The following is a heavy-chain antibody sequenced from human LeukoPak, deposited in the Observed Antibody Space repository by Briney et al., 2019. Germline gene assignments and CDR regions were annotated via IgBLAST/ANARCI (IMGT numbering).Heavy chain of an antibody. J-gene: IGHJ4*02. D-gene: IGHD2-15*01. CDR2: INAGNGNT. V-gene: IGHV1-3*01. CDR1: GYTFTNYA. CDR3: ARDNAVVAAIDY. Sequence: ASAKVSCKASGYTFTNYAVNWVRQAPGQRLEWMGWINAGNGNTKYSQEFQGRVTMTTDTSTSTAYMELRSLRSDDTAVYYCARDNAVVAAIDYWGQGTLVTVSS.